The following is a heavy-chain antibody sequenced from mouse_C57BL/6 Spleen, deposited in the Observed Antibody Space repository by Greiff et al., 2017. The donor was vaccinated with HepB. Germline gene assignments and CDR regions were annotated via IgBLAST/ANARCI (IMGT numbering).Heavy chain of an antibody. D-gene: IGHD2-4*01. CDR1: GYSITSGYY. CDR3: ARDQGYYDYDYYAMDY. CDR2: ISYDGSN. V-gene: IGHV3-6*01. J-gene: IGHJ4*01. Sequence: EVKLKESGPGLVKPSQSLSLTCSVTGYSITSGYYWNWIRQFPGNKLEWMGYISYDGSNNYNPSLKNRISITRDTSKNQFFLKLNSVTTEDTATYYCARDQGYYDYDYYAMDYWGQGTSVTVSS.